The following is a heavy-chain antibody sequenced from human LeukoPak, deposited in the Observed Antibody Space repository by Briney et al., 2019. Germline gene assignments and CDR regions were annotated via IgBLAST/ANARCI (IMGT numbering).Heavy chain of an antibody. CDR3: ARDGVSEQFVLSHSYMDV. D-gene: IGHD2-8*01. Sequence: GGSLRLSCAASGFTFSNYWMSWVRQAPEKGLEWVANIKQDGSDKQYVDSVKGRFTVSRDNAKNSLYLQMNSLRAEDTAVYYCARDGVSEQFVLSHSYMDVWGKGTTVTVSS. CDR2: IKQDGSDK. CDR1: GFTFSNYW. V-gene: IGHV3-7*03. J-gene: IGHJ6*03.